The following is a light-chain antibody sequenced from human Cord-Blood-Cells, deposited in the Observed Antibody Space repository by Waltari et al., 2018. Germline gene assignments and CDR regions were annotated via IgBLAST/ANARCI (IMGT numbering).Light chain of an antibody. CDR3: SSYTSSSTWV. CDR2: DVS. J-gene: IGLJ3*02. CDR1: SSDVGGYHS. V-gene: IGLV2-14*01. Sequence: QSALTQPASVSGSPGQSITISCTGTSSDVGGYHSVSWYQQHPDKAPKLMIYDVSKRPSGVSNRFSGSKSGNTASLTISGLQAEDEADYYCSSYTSSSTWVFGGGTKLTVL.